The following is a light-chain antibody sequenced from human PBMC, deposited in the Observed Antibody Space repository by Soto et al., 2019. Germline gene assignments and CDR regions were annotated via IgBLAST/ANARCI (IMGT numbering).Light chain of an antibody. CDR3: QQSYSTPQT. CDR1: QNINSY. J-gene: IGKJ1*01. Sequence: DIQMTQSPSSLSASVGDRVTITCRASQNINSYLNWYQQKPGKAPNLLIYAASSLQSGVPSRFSGSGSGTEVTLTISSLHPEDFATYYCQQSYSTPQTFGHGTKVEVK. V-gene: IGKV1-39*01. CDR2: AAS.